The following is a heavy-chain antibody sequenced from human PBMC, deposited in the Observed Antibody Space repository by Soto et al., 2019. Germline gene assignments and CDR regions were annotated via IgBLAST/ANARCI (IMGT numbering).Heavy chain of an antibody. J-gene: IGHJ6*02. V-gene: IGHV5-51*01. CDR1: GYSFTSYW. CDR2: IYPGDSDT. CDR3: ARRGYCISTSCSVSGTDV. Sequence: GESRKLSCKGSGYSFTSYWIGWVRQMPGKGLEWMGIIYPGDSDTRYSPSFQGQVTISADKSISTAYLQWSSLKASDTAMYYCARRGYCISTSCSVSGTDVCGQALTLSVYS. D-gene: IGHD2-2*01.